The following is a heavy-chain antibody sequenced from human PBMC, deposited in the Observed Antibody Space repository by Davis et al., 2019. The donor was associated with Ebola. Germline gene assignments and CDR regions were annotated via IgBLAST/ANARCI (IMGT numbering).Heavy chain of an antibody. CDR1: GFTFSSYA. CDR2: ISGSGGST. D-gene: IGHD5-24*01. V-gene: IGHV3-23*01. Sequence: GGSLRLSCAASGFTFSSYAMSWVRQAPGKGLEWVSAISGSGGSTYYADSVKGRFTISRDNAKNSLYLQMNSLRAEDTAVYYCAREGRRDGYNNAFDIWGQGTMVTVSS. J-gene: IGHJ3*02. CDR3: AREGRRDGYNNAFDI.